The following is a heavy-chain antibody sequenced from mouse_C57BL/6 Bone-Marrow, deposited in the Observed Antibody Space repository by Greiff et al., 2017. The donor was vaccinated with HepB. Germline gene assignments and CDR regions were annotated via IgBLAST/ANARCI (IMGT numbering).Heavy chain of an antibody. CDR2: IDPANGNT. Sequence: EVQGVESVAELVRPGASVKLSCTASGFNIKNTYMPWVKQRPEQGLEWIGRIDPANGNTKYAPKFQGKATITADTSSNTAYLQLSSLTSEDTAIYYCARGVCDYAWFAYWGQGTLVTVSA. J-gene: IGHJ3*01. D-gene: IGHD2-4*01. CDR3: ARGVCDYAWFAY. V-gene: IGHV14-3*01. CDR1: GFNIKNTY.